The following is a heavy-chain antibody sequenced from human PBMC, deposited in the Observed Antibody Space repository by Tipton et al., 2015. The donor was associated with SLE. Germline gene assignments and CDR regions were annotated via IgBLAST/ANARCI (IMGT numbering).Heavy chain of an antibody. CDR2: IYASGST. D-gene: IGHD3-3*01. V-gene: IGHV4-61*02. Sequence: TLSLTCAVYGGSITNDNHYWSWIRQPAGKGLEWIGRIYASGSTNYNPSLKSRLTISVDTSKNQFSLNLSSVTAADTAVYYCARALLTSYDFWIGNKGFFDYWGQGTLVTVSS. CDR1: GGSITNDNHY. J-gene: IGHJ4*02. CDR3: ARALLTSYDFWIGNKGFFDY.